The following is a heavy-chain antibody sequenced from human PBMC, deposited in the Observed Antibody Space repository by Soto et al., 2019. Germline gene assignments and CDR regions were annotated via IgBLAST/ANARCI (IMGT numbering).Heavy chain of an antibody. CDR2: ISAYNGNT. D-gene: IGHD6-19*01. CDR3: ARVLGQAVAGYYYGMDV. J-gene: IGHJ6*02. Sequence: ASVKVSCKASGYTFTSYGISWVRQAPGQGLEWMGWISAYNGNTNYAQKLQGRVTMTTDTSTSTAYMELRSLRSDDTAVYYCARVLGQAVAGYYYGMDVWGQGTTVTVSS. V-gene: IGHV1-18*01. CDR1: GYTFTSYG.